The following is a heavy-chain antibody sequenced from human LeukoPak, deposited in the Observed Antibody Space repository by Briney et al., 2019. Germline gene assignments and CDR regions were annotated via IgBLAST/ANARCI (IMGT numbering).Heavy chain of an antibody. CDR2: IIPILGIA. J-gene: IGHJ3*02. D-gene: IGHD5-24*01. CDR3: TVIEMATKGGAFDI. CDR1: GGTFSSYA. Sequence: SVKVSCKASGGTFSSYAISWVRQAPGQGLEWVGRIIPILGIANYAQKFQGRVTITADKSTSTAYMELSSLRSEDTAVYYCTVIEMATKGGAFDIWGQGTMVTVSS. V-gene: IGHV1-69*04.